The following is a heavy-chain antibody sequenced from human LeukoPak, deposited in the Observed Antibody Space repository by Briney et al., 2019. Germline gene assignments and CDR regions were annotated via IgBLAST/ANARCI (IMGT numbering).Heavy chain of an antibody. V-gene: IGHV3-23*01. CDR1: GFIFRNYG. D-gene: IGHD1-26*01. J-gene: IGHJ4*02. Sequence: TGGSLRLSCAASGFIFRNYGMSWVRQAPGKGLEWVSGISGSGGSTYSADSVKGRFTSSRDNSKNTLYLQMNSLRAEDAAVYYCAKGRGSYRQFDYWGQGTLVTVSS. CDR3: AKGRGSYRQFDY. CDR2: ISGSGGST.